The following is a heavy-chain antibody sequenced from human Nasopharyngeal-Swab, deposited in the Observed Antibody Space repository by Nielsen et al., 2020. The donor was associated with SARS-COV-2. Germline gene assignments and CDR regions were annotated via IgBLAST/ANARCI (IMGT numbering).Heavy chain of an antibody. CDR2: IIPIFGTA. CDR3: ARVRNFWSGYPNYYYYYYMDV. Sequence: WVRQAPGQRIEWMGGIIPIFGTANYAQKFQGRVTITADESTSTAYMELSSLRSEDTAVYYCARVRNFWSGYPNYYYYYYMDVWGKGTTVTVSS. V-gene: IGHV1-69*01. D-gene: IGHD3-3*01. J-gene: IGHJ6*03.